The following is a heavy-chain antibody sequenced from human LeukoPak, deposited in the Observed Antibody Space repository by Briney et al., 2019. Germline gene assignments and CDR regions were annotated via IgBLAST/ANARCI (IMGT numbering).Heavy chain of an antibody. V-gene: IGHV4-34*01. D-gene: IGHD3-10*01. CDR2: INHSGST. J-gene: IGHJ6*03. CDR1: GGSFSGYY. Sequence: SETLSLTCAVYGGSFSGYYWSWIRQPPGKGLEWIGEINHSGSTNYNPSLKSRVTISVDTSKNQFSLKLSSVTAADTAVYYCARERYGSGRSYYYYYMDVWGKGTTVTVSS. CDR3: ARERYGSGRSYYYYYMDV.